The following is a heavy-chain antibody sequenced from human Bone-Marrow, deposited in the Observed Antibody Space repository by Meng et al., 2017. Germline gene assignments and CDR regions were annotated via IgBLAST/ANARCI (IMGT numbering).Heavy chain of an antibody. CDR2: IIPILGMA. J-gene: IGHJ6*02. D-gene: IGHD2-15*01. Sequence: SVKVSCKASGRTFSSSTISWVRQAPGQGLDWMGRIIPILGMAHYAQKFQGRVTITADKSTSTAYMELSSLRSEDTAVYYCARENVVGVVAVSGVHYYYGMDVWGQGTTVTVSS. V-gene: IGHV1-69*10. CDR3: ARENVVGVVAVSGVHYYYGMDV. CDR1: GRTFSSST.